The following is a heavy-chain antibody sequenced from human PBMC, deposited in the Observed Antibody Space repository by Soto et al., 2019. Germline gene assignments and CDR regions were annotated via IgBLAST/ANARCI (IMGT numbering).Heavy chain of an antibody. J-gene: IGHJ4*02. CDR3: ARDRGYDFWRGSAPLDY. CDR1: GYTFTSYG. D-gene: IGHD3-3*01. V-gene: IGHV1-18*01. Sequence: ASVKVSCKASGYTFTSYGSSWVRQAPGQGLEWMGWISAYNGNTNYAQKLQGRVTMTTDTSTSTAYMELRSLRSDDTAVYYCARDRGYDFWRGSAPLDYWGQGTLVTVSS. CDR2: ISAYNGNT.